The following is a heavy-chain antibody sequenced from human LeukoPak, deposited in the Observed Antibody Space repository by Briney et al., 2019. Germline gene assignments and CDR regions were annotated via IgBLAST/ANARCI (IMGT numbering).Heavy chain of an antibody. J-gene: IGHJ1*01. D-gene: IGHD2-2*01. CDR3: ARDRTYCSSTNCYSGYFHP. Sequence: ASVKVSCKASGYTFTSYGINWVRQAPGQGLEWMGWISAYNSNTNYAQKLQGRLTMTTDTSTSTAYMELRSLRSDDTAVYYCARDRTYCSSTNCYSGYFHPWGQGTLVTVSS. V-gene: IGHV1-18*01. CDR2: ISAYNSNT. CDR1: GYTFTSYG.